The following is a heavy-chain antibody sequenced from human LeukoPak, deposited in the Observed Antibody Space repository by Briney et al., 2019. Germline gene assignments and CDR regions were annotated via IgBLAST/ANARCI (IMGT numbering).Heavy chain of an antibody. CDR3: ASSYDTSAYSSPSFDH. J-gene: IGHJ4*02. V-gene: IGHV3-69-1*01. D-gene: IGHD3-22*01. Sequence: GGSLRLSCADPGLRFRNYAMNWVRQAPGKGLQWASYISARGAIYYADSVKGRFIISRDSVDNSLHLQMNSLRAEDTAVYYCASSYDTSAYSSPSFDHWGQGTLVTVSS. CDR1: GLRFRNYA. CDR2: ISARGAI.